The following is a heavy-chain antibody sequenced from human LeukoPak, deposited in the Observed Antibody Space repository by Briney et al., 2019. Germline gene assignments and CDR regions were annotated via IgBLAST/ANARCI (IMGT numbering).Heavy chain of an antibody. Sequence: PSXTLSLTCTVSGGSISSSSYYWGWIRQPRGKGVEWIGSIYYSGSTYYNPSLKRRVTISVDTSKNQFSLKLSSVTAADTAVYYCARHDLTNIVVVPAAVNWFDPWGQGTLVTVSS. CDR3: ARHDLTNIVVVPAAVNWFDP. J-gene: IGHJ5*02. V-gene: IGHV4-39*01. D-gene: IGHD2-2*01. CDR1: GGSISSSSYY. CDR2: IYYSGST.